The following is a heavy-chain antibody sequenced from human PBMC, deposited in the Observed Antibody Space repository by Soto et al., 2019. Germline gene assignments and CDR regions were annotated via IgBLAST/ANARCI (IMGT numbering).Heavy chain of an antibody. CDR3: ARRYGWLYFDY. CDR2: IFYSGST. CDR1: GDSISSSNYF. V-gene: IGHV4-39*01. D-gene: IGHD6-19*01. Sequence: SETLSLTCTVSGDSISSSNYFWGWIRQPPGKGLEWIGTIFYSGSTYYNPSLKSRVTISVDTSKNQFSLRLISVTAADTALYYCARRYGWLYFDYWGQGTLVT. J-gene: IGHJ4*02.